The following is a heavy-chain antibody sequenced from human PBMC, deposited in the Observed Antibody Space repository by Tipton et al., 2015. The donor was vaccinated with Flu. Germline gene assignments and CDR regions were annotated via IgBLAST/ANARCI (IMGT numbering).Heavy chain of an antibody. CDR1: GGSISNYH. V-gene: IGHV4-39*01. CDR2: IYPSGTT. CDR3: ARLSYYDVDLKNFYFDY. Sequence: TLSLTCTVSGGSISNYHWGWIRQPPGKGLEWIGGIYPSGTTYYNPSLKSRVTISVDTSKSQFSLMLRSVTAADTAVYYCARLSYYDVDLKNFYFDYWGQGALVTVSS. D-gene: IGHD3-10*02. J-gene: IGHJ4*02.